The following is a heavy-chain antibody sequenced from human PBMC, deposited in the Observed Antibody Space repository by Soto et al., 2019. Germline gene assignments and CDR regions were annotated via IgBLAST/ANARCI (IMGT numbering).Heavy chain of an antibody. D-gene: IGHD5-12*01. CDR2: ISAYNGNT. CDR1: GYTFTSYG. CDR3: ERVTSGYDYTLLDY. V-gene: IGHV1-18*01. Sequence: ASVKVSCKASGYTFTSYGISWVRQAPGQGLEWMGWISAYNGNTNYAQKLQGRVTMTTDTSTSTAYMELRSLRSDDTAVYYCERVTSGYDYTLLDYWGQGTLVTVSS. J-gene: IGHJ4*02.